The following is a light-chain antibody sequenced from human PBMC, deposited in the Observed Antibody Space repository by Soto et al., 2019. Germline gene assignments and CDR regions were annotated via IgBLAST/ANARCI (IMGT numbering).Light chain of an antibody. J-gene: IGKJ5*01. CDR2: TAS. Sequence: DIQLTQSPSFLSASIGDRVSITCRASQGISNFLAWYQRKPGEAPKLMIHTASTLQTGVPSRFSGSGSGTEFTFTISSLQPEDFATYYCQQRHSYPITFGQGTRLEIK. V-gene: IGKV1-9*01. CDR3: QQRHSYPIT. CDR1: QGISNF.